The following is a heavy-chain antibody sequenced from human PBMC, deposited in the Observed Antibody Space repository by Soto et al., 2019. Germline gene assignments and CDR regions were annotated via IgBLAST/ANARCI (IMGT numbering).Heavy chain of an antibody. CDR3: ARNRRSHYYYYVLDV. J-gene: IGHJ6*02. V-gene: IGHV4-30-4*01. Sequence: QVQLQESGPGLVKPSQTLSLTCTVSNDSITSGEFYWGWIRQPPGTGRVWIGDIYFSGTTYYNPSLQSRLTISVDTSKNEFSLRLSSVTAADTAVYYCARNRRSHYYYYVLDVWCHGTTVTVSS. CDR1: NDSITSGEFY. CDR2: IYFSGTT.